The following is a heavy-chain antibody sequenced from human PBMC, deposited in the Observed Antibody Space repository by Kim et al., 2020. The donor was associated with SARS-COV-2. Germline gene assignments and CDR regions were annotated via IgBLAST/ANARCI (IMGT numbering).Heavy chain of an antibody. D-gene: IGHD3-10*01. CDR2: TT. Sequence: TTHCTPSLKGRVAISIDTSKNQFSLKLSSVTAADTAVYYCVRGEPGSYNYWGQGALVTVSS. CDR3: VRGEPGSYNY. J-gene: IGHJ4*02. V-gene: IGHV4-34*01.